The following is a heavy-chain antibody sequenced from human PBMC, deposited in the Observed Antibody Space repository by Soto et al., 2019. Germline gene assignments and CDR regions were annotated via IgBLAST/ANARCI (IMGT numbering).Heavy chain of an antibody. CDR2: IRSKTDGGTT. D-gene: IGHD3-10*01. V-gene: IGHV3-15*01. CDR3: TRDQPITP. CDR1: GFTFSNVW. Sequence: VQLVESGGGLVKPGGSLRLSCAASGFTFSNVWMSWVRQAPGKGLEWVGRIRSKTDGGTTDYAAPVKGRFIISRDDSKSIAYLQMNSLKIEDTAVYYCTRDQPITPWGQGTMVTVSS. J-gene: IGHJ3*01.